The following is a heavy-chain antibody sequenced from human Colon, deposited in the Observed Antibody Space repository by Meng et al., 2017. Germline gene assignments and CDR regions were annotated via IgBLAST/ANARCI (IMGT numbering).Heavy chain of an antibody. V-gene: IGHV3-21*01. CDR3: VREEYDPRDF. CDR1: GFIFNNYR. Sequence: EVQLVESGGGLVEPGGSLRLSCAASGFIFNNYRMNWVRQAPGKGLEWVSVIDYGGISTYYADSVKGRFTISRDNAKNSVSLQTNNLRAEDTAVYYCVREEYDPRDFWGQGTLVTVSS. J-gene: IGHJ4*02. CDR2: IDYGGIST. D-gene: IGHD3-16*01.